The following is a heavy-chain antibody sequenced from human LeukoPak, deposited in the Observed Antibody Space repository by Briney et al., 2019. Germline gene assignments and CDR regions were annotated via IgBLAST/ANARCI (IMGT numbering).Heavy chain of an antibody. Sequence: TLSLTCTVSGGSISSGGYYWSWIRQHPGKGLEWIGYNYYSGSTYYNPSLKSRVTMSVDTSKNQFSLKLSSVTAADTAVYYCARTIDYGSGIFDYWGQGTLVTVSS. V-gene: IGHV4-31*03. CDR3: ARTIDYGSGIFDY. CDR1: GGSISSGGYY. D-gene: IGHD3-10*01. CDR2: NYYSGST. J-gene: IGHJ4*02.